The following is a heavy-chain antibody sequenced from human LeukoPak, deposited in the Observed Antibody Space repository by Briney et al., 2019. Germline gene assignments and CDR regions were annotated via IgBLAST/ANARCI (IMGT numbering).Heavy chain of an antibody. CDR1: GFTFDDYA. D-gene: IGHD3-22*01. CDR2: ISWNSGSI. J-gene: IGHJ5*02. CDR3: AKDRTSSGYRPLFDP. Sequence: GGSLRLSCAASGFTFDDYAMHWVRQAPGKGLEWVSGISWNSGSIGYADSVKGRFTISRDNAKNSLYLQMNSLRAEDTALYYCAKDRTSSGYRPLFDPWGQGTLVTVSS. V-gene: IGHV3-9*01.